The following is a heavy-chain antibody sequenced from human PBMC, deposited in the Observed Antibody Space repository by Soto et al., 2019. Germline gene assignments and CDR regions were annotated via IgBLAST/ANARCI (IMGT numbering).Heavy chain of an antibody. CDR2: IRSGGSDT. J-gene: IGHJ5*02. CDR1: GFTFTSYA. Sequence: PGGSLRLSCAASGFTFTSYAMNWVRQAPGKGLEWVSAIRSGGSDTYYADAVKGRFTISRDNAKNSLYLQMNSLRAEDTAVYYCARDGGERIQLWPRGNWFYPWGQGTLVTVSS. D-gene: IGHD5-18*01. V-gene: IGHV3-21*01. CDR3: ARDGGERIQLWPRGNWFYP.